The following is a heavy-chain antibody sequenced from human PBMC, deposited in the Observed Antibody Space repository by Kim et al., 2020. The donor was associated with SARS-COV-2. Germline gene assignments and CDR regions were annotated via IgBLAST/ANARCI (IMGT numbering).Heavy chain of an antibody. CDR3: ARGGGRYCSSTSCYNP. Sequence: SETLSLTCTVSGGSISSGGYYWSWIRQHPGKGLEWIGYIYYSGSTYYNPSLKSRVTISVDTSKNQFSLKLSSVTAADTAVYYCARGGGRYCSSTSCYNPWGQGTLVTVSS. CDR2: IYYSGST. D-gene: IGHD2-2*02. CDR1: GGSISSGGYY. J-gene: IGHJ5*02. V-gene: IGHV4-31*03.